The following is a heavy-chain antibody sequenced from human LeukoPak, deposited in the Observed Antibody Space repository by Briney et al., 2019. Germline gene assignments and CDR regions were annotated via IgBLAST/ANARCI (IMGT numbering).Heavy chain of an antibody. Sequence: GGSLRLSCAASGFTFSSYEMNRVRQAPGKGLEWVSYISSSGSTIYYADSVKGRFTISRDNAKNSLYLQMNSLRAEDTAVYYCARDSSGWYRFEYWGQGTLVTVSS. CDR1: GFTFSSYE. CDR3: ARDSSGWYRFEY. D-gene: IGHD6-19*01. V-gene: IGHV3-48*03. J-gene: IGHJ4*02. CDR2: ISSSGSTI.